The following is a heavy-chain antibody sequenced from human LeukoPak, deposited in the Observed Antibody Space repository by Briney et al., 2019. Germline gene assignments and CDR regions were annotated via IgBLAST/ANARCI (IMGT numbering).Heavy chain of an antibody. V-gene: IGHV4-39*01. CDR2: IYYSGSI. Sequence: PSETLSPTCTVSGDFLSSGSYYWGWIRQSPGKGLAWIGSIYYSGSIFYNASFESRLTLSVDTSKNQFYLKLRSLTAADTAVYYRARLCQVTSCAKFDYWGQGIQVTVSS. J-gene: IGHJ4*02. D-gene: IGHD2-21*02. CDR1: GDFLSSGSYY. CDR3: ARLCQVTSCAKFDY.